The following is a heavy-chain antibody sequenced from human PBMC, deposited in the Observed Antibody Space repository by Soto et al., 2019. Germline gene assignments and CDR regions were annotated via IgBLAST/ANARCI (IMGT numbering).Heavy chain of an antibody. Sequence: GGSLRLSCAASGFTFSSYAITWVRQAPGKGLEWVSAITGSGYSTYYADSVKGRFTISRDNSKNTLYLQMNSLRAEDTAVYYCARESRRGHYYDRLYYFDYRGQGTLVTVSS. D-gene: IGHD3-22*01. J-gene: IGHJ4*02. CDR1: GFTFSSYA. CDR2: ITGSGYST. V-gene: IGHV3-23*01. CDR3: ARESRRGHYYDRLYYFDY.